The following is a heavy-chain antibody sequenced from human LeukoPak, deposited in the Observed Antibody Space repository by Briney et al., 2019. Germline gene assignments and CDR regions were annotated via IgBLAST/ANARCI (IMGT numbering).Heavy chain of an antibody. V-gene: IGHV4-59*01. D-gene: IGHD3-10*01. J-gene: IGHJ4*02. CDR1: AGSISRFY. Sequence: PSETLSLTCAVSAGSISRFYWSWIRQPPGKGVEWIGYIYYSGSTHYNPSLKTRVTISVDTSKNQFSLKLNSVTAADTAVYYCARDLGPSRGFDYWGQGTLVTVSS. CDR3: ARDLGPSRGFDY. CDR2: IYYSGST.